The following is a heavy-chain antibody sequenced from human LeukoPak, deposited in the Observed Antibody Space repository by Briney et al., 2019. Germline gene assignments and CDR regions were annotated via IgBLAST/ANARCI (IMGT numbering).Heavy chain of an antibody. V-gene: IGHV3-33*01. Sequence: PGGSLRLSCAASGFTFSSYGMHWVRQAPGKGLEWVAVIWYDGSNKYYADSVKGRFTISRDNSKNTLYLQMNSLRAEDTAVYYCARDHDSSGYYYAVGYYFDYWGQGTLVTVSS. J-gene: IGHJ4*02. CDR3: ARDHDSSGYYYAVGYYFDY. D-gene: IGHD3-22*01. CDR2: IWYDGSNK. CDR1: GFTFSSYG.